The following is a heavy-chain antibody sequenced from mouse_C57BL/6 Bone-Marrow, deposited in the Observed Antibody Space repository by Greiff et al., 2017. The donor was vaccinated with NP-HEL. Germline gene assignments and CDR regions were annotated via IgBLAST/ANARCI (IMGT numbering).Heavy chain of an antibody. V-gene: IGHV1-64*01. CDR3: ARGGNHRGAWFAY. J-gene: IGHJ3*01. CDR2: IHPNSGST. D-gene: IGHD2-1*01. CDR1: GYTFTSYW. Sequence: VQLQQPGAELVKPGASVKLSCKASGYTFTSYWMHWVKQRPGQGLEWIGMIHPNSGSTNYNEKFKSKATLTVDKSSSTAYMQLSSLTSEDSAVYYCARGGNHRGAWFAYWGQGTLVTVSA.